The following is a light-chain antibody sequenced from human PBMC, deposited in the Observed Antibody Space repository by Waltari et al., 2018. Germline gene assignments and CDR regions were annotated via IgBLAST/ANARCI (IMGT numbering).Light chain of an antibody. CDR3: MQSTHWPPWT. CDR1: QSLVHTDGNTY. CDR2: KVS. J-gene: IGKJ1*01. Sequence: DVVMTQSPLSLPVTLGQPASISCRSSQSLVHTDGNTYLSWFHQRPGQSPRRLIYKVSNRDSEVADRFSGSGSGTDFTLKISRVEAEDVGLYYCMQSTHWPPWTFGQGTKVEIK. V-gene: IGKV2-30*02.